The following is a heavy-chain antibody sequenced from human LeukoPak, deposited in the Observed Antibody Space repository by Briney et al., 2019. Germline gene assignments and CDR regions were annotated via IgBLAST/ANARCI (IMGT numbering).Heavy chain of an antibody. CDR3: ARGLPRDYYDSSGYYSGGGFDI. D-gene: IGHD3-22*01. V-gene: IGHV1-8*03. J-gene: IGHJ3*02. CDR2: MNPNSGNT. CDR1: GYTFTSYD. Sequence: ASVKVSCKASGYTFTSYDINWVRQATGQGLEWMGWMNPNSGNTGYAQKFQGRVTITRNTSISTAYMELSSLRSEDTAVYYCARGLPRDYYDSSGYYSGGGFDIWGQGTMVTVSS.